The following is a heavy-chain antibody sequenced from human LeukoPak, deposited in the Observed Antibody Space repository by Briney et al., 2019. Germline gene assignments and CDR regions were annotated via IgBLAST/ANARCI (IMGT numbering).Heavy chain of an antibody. D-gene: IGHD4-17*01. J-gene: IGHJ4*02. CDR1: GFTFSSYG. V-gene: IGHV3-33*01. CDR2: IWYDGGNK. CDR3: ARLANYGDYFDY. Sequence: GGSLRLSCAASGFTFSSYGMHWVRQAPGKGLEWVAVIWYDGGNKYYADSVKGRFTISRDNSKNTLYLQMNSLRAEDTAVYYCARLANYGDYFDYWGQGTLVTVSS.